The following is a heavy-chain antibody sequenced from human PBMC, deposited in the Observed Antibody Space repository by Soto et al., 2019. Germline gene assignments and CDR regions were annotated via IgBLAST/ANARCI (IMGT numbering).Heavy chain of an antibody. CDR3: AKPHYDFWSGYYPENYYFDY. D-gene: IGHD3-3*01. Sequence: EVQLVESGGGLVQPGRSLRLSCAASGFTFDDYAVHWVRQAPGKGLEWVSGISWNSGSIGYADSVKGRFTISRDNAKNSLYLQMNSLRAEDTALYYCAKPHYDFWSGYYPENYYFDYWGQGTLVTVSS. CDR2: ISWNSGSI. V-gene: IGHV3-9*01. J-gene: IGHJ4*02. CDR1: GFTFDDYA.